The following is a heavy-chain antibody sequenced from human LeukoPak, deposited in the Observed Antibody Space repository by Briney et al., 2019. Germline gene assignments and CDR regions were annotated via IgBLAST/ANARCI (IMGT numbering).Heavy chain of an antibody. J-gene: IGHJ4*02. V-gene: IGHV3-74*01. D-gene: IGHD4-17*01. CDR3: ARGPYGDYPFDY. CDR2: INTDGSST. CDR1: GFTFSSYW. Sequence: GGSLRLSCAASGFTFSSYWMHWVRQAPGKGLVWVSRINTDGSSTSYADSVKGRFTISRDNAKNTLYLQMNSLRAEDTAVYYCARGPYGDYPFDYWGQGTLVTVSS.